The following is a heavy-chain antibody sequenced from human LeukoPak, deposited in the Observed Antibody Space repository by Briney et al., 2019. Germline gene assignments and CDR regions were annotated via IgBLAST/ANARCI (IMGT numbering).Heavy chain of an antibody. D-gene: IGHD4-17*01. V-gene: IGHV3-30*18. CDR2: ISYDGSNK. J-gene: IGHJ4*02. CDR3: AKVLSQYDYGDYDDGNYFDY. Sequence: GRSLRLSCAASGFTFSSYGMHWVRQAPGKGLEWGAVISYDGSNKYYADSVKGRFTISRDNSKNTLYLQMNSLRAEDTAVYYCAKVLSQYDYGDYDDGNYFDYWGQGTLVTVSS. CDR1: GFTFSSYG.